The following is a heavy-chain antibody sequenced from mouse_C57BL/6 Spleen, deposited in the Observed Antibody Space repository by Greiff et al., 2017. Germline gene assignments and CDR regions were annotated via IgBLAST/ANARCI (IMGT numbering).Heavy chain of an antibody. V-gene: IGHV14-4*01. CDR2: IDPENGDT. J-gene: IGHJ2*01. CDR1: GFNIKDDY. CDR3: TRRGTLDY. D-gene: IGHD2-14*01. Sequence: VQLQQSGAELVRPGASVKLSCTASGFNIKDDYMHWVKQRPEQGLEWIGWIDPENGDTEYASKFQGKATITADTSSNTAYLQLSSLTSEDTAVYYCTRRGTLDYWGQGTTLTVSS.